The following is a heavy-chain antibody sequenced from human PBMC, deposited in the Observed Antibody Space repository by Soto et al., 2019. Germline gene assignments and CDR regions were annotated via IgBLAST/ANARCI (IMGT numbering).Heavy chain of an antibody. D-gene: IGHD6-13*01. CDR2: IYYSGST. CDR1: GGSISSYY. CDR3: ARDSGYSSSWEEDYNYYYGMDV. Sequence: SETLSLTCTVSGGSISSYYWSWIRQPPGKGLEWIGYIYYSGSTNYNPSLKSRVTISVDTSKNQFSLKLSSVTAADPAVYYCARDSGYSSSWEEDYNYYYGMDVWGQGTTVTVSS. V-gene: IGHV4-59*12. J-gene: IGHJ6*02.